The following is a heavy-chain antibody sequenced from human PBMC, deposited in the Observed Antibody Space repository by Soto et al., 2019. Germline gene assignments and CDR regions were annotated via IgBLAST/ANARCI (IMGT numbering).Heavy chain of an antibody. CDR2: FSPYNGDA. CDR3: ARDRAHFGGDCYSDVFDI. V-gene: IGHV1-18*01. CDR1: GYTFTNYG. D-gene: IGHD2-21*02. Sequence: QVRLVQSGFEVKKPGASVKVSCKAPGYTFTNYGITWVRKAPGQGREWMEWFSPYNGDANYAQMLPGRLTMPTDPSTSPVYMELRSLRLDDTAVYFCARDRAHFGGDCYSDVFDIWGQGTMFTVSS. J-gene: IGHJ3*02.